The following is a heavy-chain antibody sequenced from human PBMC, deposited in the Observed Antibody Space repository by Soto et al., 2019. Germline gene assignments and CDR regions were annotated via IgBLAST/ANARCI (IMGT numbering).Heavy chain of an antibody. CDR2: ISGSGGST. CDR1: GFTFSSYA. CDR3: AKPYHYFLTGYRKYNSWSAP. Sequence: EVQLLESGGGLVQPGGSLRLSCAASGFTFSSYAMSWVRQAPGKGLEWVSAISGSGGSTYYADSVKGRFTISRDNSKNTFYLKKNSVRAEDTAVYYCAKPYHYFLTGYRKYNSWSAPGAQEPLVTVPS. D-gene: IGHD3-9*01. J-gene: IGHJ5*02. V-gene: IGHV3-23*01.